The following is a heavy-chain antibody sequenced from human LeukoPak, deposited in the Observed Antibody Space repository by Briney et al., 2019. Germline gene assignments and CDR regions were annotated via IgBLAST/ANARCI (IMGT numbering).Heavy chain of an antibody. CDR1: GFTFSSYG. CDR2: VSGSGASI. CDR3: AIFARGVPFDY. V-gene: IGHV3-23*01. D-gene: IGHD3-10*01. Sequence: GGSLRLSCAASGFTFSSYGMSWVRQAPGKELEWVSGVSGSGASITYADSVKGRFTISRDNSKNTLYLQVNSLRAEDTAVYYCAIFARGVPFDYWGQGTLVTVSS. J-gene: IGHJ4*02.